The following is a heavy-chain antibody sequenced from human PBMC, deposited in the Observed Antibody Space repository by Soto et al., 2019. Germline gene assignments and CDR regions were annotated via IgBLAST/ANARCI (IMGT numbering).Heavy chain of an antibody. D-gene: IGHD6-19*01. V-gene: IGHV4-59*05. CDR1: GDSISSYS. CDR2: IYYSGST. CDR3: AREGGQWLIREEFFFDY. Sequence: SETLSLTCTVSGDSISSYSWSWIRQPPGKGLEWIGSIYYSGSTHYSPSLKSRVTISVDASKNQFSLRLNSVTAADTAVYFCAREGGQWLIREEFFFDYWGQGTLVTVSS. J-gene: IGHJ4*02.